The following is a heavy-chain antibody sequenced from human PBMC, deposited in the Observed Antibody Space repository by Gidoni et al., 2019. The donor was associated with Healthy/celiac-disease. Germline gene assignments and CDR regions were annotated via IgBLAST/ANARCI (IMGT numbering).Heavy chain of an antibody. V-gene: IGHV1-69*04. J-gene: IGHJ6*03. CDR1: GGTFRSYA. CDR2: IIPILGIA. CDR3: ARDTAIAAAGRGALQDYYYYYMDV. D-gene: IGHD6-13*01. Sequence: QVQLVQSGAEVQKPGSSVKVSCKASGGTFRSYAITWVRQAPGQGLEWMGRIIPILGIANYAQKFQGRVTITADKSTSTAYMELSSLRSEDTAVYYCARDTAIAAAGRGALQDYYYYYMDVWGKGTTVTVSS.